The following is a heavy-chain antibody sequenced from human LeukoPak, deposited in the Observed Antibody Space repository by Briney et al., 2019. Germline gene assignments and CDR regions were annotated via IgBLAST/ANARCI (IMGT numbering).Heavy chain of an antibody. CDR2: ISSNGGST. J-gene: IGHJ1*01. CDR3: VKGQRYYDSSGYYSIEYFQH. V-gene: IGHV3-64D*09. Sequence: PGGSLRLSCSASGFTFSSYAMHWVRQAPGKGLEYVSAISSNGGSTYYADSVKGRFTISRDNSKNTLYLQMSSLRAEDTAVYYCVKGQRYYDSSGYYSIEYFQHWGQGTLLTVSS. CDR1: GFTFSSYA. D-gene: IGHD3-22*01.